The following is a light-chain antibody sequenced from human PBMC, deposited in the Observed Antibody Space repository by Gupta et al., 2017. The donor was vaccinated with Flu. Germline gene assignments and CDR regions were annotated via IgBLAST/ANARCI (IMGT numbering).Light chain of an antibody. CDR2: ATS. V-gene: IGKV1-39*01. Sequence: DIRMTQSPSSLSAYVGDRVTITCRASESIDTYLNWYQQKPGKAPNLLIFATSRLQDGVPSRFSGSGSGTVFTLTISSLQPEDFATYFCQQSYNSPPTSGQGTKVEIK. CDR3: QQSYNSPPT. CDR1: ESIDTY. J-gene: IGKJ1*01.